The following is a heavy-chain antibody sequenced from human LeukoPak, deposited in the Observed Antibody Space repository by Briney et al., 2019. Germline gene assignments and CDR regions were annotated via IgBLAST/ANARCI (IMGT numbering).Heavy chain of an antibody. CDR3: ARSGSYYPPNAFDI. Sequence: SETLSLTCTVSGGSISSYYWSWIRQPPGKGLEWIGYIYYSGSTNYNPSLKSRVTISVDTSKNQFSLKLSSVTAADTAVYYCARSGSYYPPNAFDIWGQGTMVTVSS. D-gene: IGHD1-26*01. CDR1: GGSISSYY. J-gene: IGHJ3*02. V-gene: IGHV4-59*01. CDR2: IYYSGST.